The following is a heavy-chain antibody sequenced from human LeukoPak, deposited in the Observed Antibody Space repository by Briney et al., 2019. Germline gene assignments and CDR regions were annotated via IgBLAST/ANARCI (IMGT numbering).Heavy chain of an antibody. Sequence: GGSLRLSCAASGFTFSSYWMSWVRQAPGKGLEWVANIKQDGSEKYYVDSVKARFTISRDNAKNSLYLQMNSLRAEDTAVYYCARPSSRSSWYLGMDVWGQGTTVTVSS. V-gene: IGHV3-7*05. CDR2: IKQDGSEK. CDR1: GFTFSSYW. D-gene: IGHD6-13*01. CDR3: ARPSSRSSWYLGMDV. J-gene: IGHJ6*02.